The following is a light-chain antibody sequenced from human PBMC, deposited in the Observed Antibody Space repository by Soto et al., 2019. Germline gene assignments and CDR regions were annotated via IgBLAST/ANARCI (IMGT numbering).Light chain of an antibody. CDR1: HGVGNN. J-gene: IGKJ4*01. Sequence: VMTQSPTTLSVSPGERGTLCCRASHGVGNNLAWYQQIPGQAPRLLIYGASTRATGVPARFSGSGSATQFTLTISSLQSEDFGFYYCQQYHQWPVAFGGGTKVDIK. CDR2: GAS. V-gene: IGKV3-15*01. CDR3: QQYHQWPVA.